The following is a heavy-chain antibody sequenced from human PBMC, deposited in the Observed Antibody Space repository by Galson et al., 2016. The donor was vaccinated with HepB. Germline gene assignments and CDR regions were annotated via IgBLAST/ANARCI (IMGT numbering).Heavy chain of an antibody. CDR2: IYYSGST. J-gene: IGHJ4*02. Sequence: QVQLQESGPGLVRPSETLSLTFTVPGGPISNYYWSWIRQPPGKGLEWIAYIYYSGSTNQNPSLKSRVTISVDTSKNQFSLQLRSVTAADTAVYYCARDRGSAAGFDYWGQGTLVTVSS. CDR3: ARDRGSAAGFDY. CDR1: GGPISNYY. V-gene: IGHV4-59*01. D-gene: IGHD6-13*01.